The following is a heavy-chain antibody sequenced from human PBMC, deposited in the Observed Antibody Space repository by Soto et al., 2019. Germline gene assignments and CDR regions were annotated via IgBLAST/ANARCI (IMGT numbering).Heavy chain of an antibody. V-gene: IGHV3-30*13. CDR3: GKARAHLAVVAFGGGGGAFDA. D-gene: IGHD3-10*01. CDR1: GFTLSSYG. J-gene: IGHJ3*01. CDR2: ISYDGRNK. Sequence: QIHLVQSGGGGVQPGRSLRLSCAASGFTLSSYGMHWVRQAPGKGLEWVAAISYDGRNKWYMDSLEGRFTVSRDNSERRFFLRVKSWELKDRPLYFCGKARAHLAVVAFGGGGGAFDAWGQGTMVTVSS.